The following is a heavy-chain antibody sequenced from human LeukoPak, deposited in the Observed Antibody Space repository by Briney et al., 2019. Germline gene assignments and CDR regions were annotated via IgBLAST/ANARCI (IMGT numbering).Heavy chain of an antibody. J-gene: IGHJ5*02. Sequence: SETLSLTCAVYGGSFTGYYWTWIRQPPGKGLEWIGEINHSGSTNYNPSLKSRVTISVDTSKNQFSLKLSSVTAADTAVYYCARHLKADFWSGYSFDPWGQGTLVTVSS. CDR2: INHSGST. CDR3: ARHLKADFWSGYSFDP. V-gene: IGHV4-34*01. CDR1: GGSFTGYY. D-gene: IGHD3-3*01.